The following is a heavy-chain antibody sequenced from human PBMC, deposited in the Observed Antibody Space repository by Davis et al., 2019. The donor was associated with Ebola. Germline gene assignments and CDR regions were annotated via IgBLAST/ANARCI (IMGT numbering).Heavy chain of an antibody. J-gene: IGHJ4*02. CDR1: GFTVSSNE. V-gene: IGHV3-38-3*01. CDR3: AKNSYSSGWPLDY. D-gene: IGHD6-19*01. CDR2: ISGGST. Sequence: GALRLSCAASGFTVSSNEMSWVRQAPGKGLEWVSSISGGSTYYADSVKGRFTISRDNSKNTLYLQMNSLRAEDTAVYYCAKNSYSSGWPLDYWGQGTLVTVSS.